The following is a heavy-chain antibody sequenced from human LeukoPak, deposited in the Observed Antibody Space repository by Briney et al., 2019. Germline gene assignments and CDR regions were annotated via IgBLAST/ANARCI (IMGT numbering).Heavy chain of an antibody. CDR1: GGSISSGDYY. J-gene: IGHJ6*03. CDR2: IYYSGST. D-gene: IGHD2-2*01. V-gene: IGHV4-30-4*08. Sequence: SQTLSLTCTVSGGSISSGDYYWSWIRQPPGKGLEWIGYIYYSGSTYYNPSLKSRVTISVDTSKNQFSLKLSSVTAADTAVYYCARAHCSSTSCPTRLYYYYMDVWGKGTTVTVSS. CDR3: ARAHCSSTSCPTRLYYYYMDV.